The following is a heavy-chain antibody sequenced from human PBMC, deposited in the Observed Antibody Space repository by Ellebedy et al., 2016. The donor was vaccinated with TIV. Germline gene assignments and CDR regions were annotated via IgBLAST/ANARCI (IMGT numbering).Heavy chain of an antibody. Sequence: GESLKISCATSGFTFDNFAMRWFRQAPGKGLEWVSAITGSGDRTFYADSVKCRFTVSRDTSKNTLYLQMNSLRAEDTAIYYCAKDSGKYGWNSEYWGQGTQVTVSS. CDR1: GFTFDNFA. V-gene: IGHV3-23*01. CDR3: AKDSGKYGWNSEY. CDR2: ITGSGDRT. D-gene: IGHD3-10*01. J-gene: IGHJ4*02.